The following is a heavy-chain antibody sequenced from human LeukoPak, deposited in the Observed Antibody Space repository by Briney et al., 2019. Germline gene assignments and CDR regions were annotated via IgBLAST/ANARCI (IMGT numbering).Heavy chain of an antibody. Sequence: SQTLSLTCAISGDSVSSNSAAWNWIRQSPSRGLEWLGRTYYRSKWYNDYAVSVKSRITINPDTSKNQFSLQLNSVTPEDTAVYYCARGGPAATRWGYNWFDPWGQGTLVTVSS. J-gene: IGHJ5*02. CDR2: TYYRSKWYN. CDR3: ARGGPAATRWGYNWFDP. D-gene: IGHD2-2*01. V-gene: IGHV6-1*01. CDR1: GDSVSSNSAA.